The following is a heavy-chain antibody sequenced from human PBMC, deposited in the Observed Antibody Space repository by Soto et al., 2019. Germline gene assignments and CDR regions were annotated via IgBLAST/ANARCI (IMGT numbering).Heavy chain of an antibody. J-gene: IGHJ3*02. CDR3: ARDWGIALNAFDI. Sequence: ASVKVSCKASGHTFTSYYMHWVRQAPGQGLEWMGIINPSGGSTSYAQKFQGRVTMTRDTSTSTVYMELSSLRSEDTAVYYCARDWGIALNAFDIWGQGTMVTVS. CDR2: INPSGGST. D-gene: IGHD6-13*01. V-gene: IGHV1-46*01. CDR1: GHTFTSYY.